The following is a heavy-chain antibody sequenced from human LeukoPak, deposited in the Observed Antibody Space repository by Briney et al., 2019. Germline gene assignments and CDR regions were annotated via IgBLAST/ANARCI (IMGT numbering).Heavy chain of an antibody. D-gene: IGHD2-15*01. CDR3: ARGIPDYSSLAY. V-gene: IGHV3-74*01. CDR2: INSDGSEA. Sequence: GGSLRLSCAASGFTFSNFWMHWVRQAPGKGLFWFSRINSDGSEAVYADSVKGRFTISRDNAKNTVYLQMNSLRVEDTGIYFCARGIPDYSSLAYWGQGALVTVSP. J-gene: IGHJ4*02. CDR1: GFTFSNFW.